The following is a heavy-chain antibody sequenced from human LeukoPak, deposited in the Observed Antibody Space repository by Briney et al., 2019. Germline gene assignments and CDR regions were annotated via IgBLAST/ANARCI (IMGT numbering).Heavy chain of an antibody. Sequence: ASVKVSCKASGFTFTSSAMQWVRQARGQRLEWIGWIVVGSGNTNYAQKFQERVTITRDMSTSTAYMELSSLRSEDTAVYYCAAAGGGYSGYDKWGQGTLVTVSS. J-gene: IGHJ4*02. CDR2: IVVGSGNT. CDR1: GFTFTSSA. CDR3: AAAGGGYSGYDK. D-gene: IGHD5-12*01. V-gene: IGHV1-58*02.